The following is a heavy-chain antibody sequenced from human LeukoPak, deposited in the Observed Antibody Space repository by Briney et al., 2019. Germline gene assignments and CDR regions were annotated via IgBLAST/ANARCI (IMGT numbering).Heavy chain of an antibody. Sequence: SETLSLTCTVSGGSISSGDYYWSWIRQPPGKGLEWIGYIYYSGTTYYNPSLKSRVTISVDTSKNQFSLKLRSVTAADTAVYYCAGQRYYCSTTLWSSGWFYPWGKGTLVTVS. CDR1: GGSISSGDYY. D-gene: IGHD2-2*01. CDR3: AGQRYYCSTTLWSSGWFYP. V-gene: IGHV4-30-4*01. J-gene: IGHJ5*02. CDR2: IYYSGTT.